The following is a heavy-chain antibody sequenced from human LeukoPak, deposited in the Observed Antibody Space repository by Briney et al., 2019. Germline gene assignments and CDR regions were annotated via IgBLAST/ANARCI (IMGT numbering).Heavy chain of an antibody. Sequence: ASVKVSCKASGYTFSNHGISWVRQAPGQGLERMGWISANSGSANYAQKFQGRVTMTTDTSTSTAYMDLRSLRSDDTAVYYCARVGGYYFPSDYWGQGTLVTISS. J-gene: IGHJ4*02. CDR2: ISANSGSA. V-gene: IGHV1-18*01. D-gene: IGHD2-15*01. CDR1: GYTFSNHG. CDR3: ARVGGYYFPSDY.